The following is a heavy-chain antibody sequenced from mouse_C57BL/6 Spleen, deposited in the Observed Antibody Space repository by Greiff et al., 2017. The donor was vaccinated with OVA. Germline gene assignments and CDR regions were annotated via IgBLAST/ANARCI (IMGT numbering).Heavy chain of an antibody. CDR1: GYTFTSYW. CDR2: IDPSDSYT. Sequence: QVQLQQPGAELVMPGASVKLSCKASGYTFTSYWMHWVKQRPGQGLEWIGEIDPSDSYTNYNQKFKGKSTLTVDKSSSTAYMQLSSLTSEDAAVYYCARGGHYYAMDDWGQGTSVTVSS. J-gene: IGHJ4*01. CDR3: ARGGHYYAMDD. V-gene: IGHV1-69*01.